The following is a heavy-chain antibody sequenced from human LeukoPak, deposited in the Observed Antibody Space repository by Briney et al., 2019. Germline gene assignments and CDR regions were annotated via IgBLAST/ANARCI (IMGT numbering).Heavy chain of an antibody. J-gene: IGHJ4*02. Sequence: PGGSLRLSCAASGFTFDDYAMHWVRQAPGKGLEWVSGISWNSGSIGYADSVKGRFTISRDNAKNSLYLQMNSLRAEDTAVYYCARGGDSGYDCDYWGQGTLVTVSS. CDR3: ARGGDSGYDCDY. V-gene: IGHV3-9*01. D-gene: IGHD5-12*01. CDR1: GFTFDDYA. CDR2: ISWNSGSI.